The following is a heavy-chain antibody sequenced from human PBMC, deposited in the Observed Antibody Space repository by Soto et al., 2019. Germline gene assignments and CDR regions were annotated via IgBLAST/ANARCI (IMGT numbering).Heavy chain of an antibody. V-gene: IGHV4-39*01. CDR2: IYYSGST. CDR1: GGSISSSSYY. J-gene: IGHJ5*02. CDR3: ARHIRFLEWLYGAWFDP. Sequence: SETLSLTCTVSGGSISSSSYYWGWIRQPPGKGLEWIGSIYYSGSTYYNPSLKSRVTISVDTSKNQFSLKLSSVTAADTAVYYCARHIRFLEWLYGAWFDPWGQGTLVTVSS. D-gene: IGHD3-3*01.